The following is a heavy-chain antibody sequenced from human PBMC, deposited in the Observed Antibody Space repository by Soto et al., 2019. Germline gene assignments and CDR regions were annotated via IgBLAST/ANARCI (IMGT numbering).Heavy chain of an antibody. D-gene: IGHD5-12*01. CDR1: GFTFMSYA. V-gene: IGHV3-23*01. J-gene: IGHJ4*02. CDR3: AKFDGYNYYFDY. CDR2: ISGSGGGT. Sequence: PGGSLRLSCTASGFTFMSYAMSWVRQAPGKGLEWVSGISGSGGGTYYADSVKGRFTISRDNSKNTLSLQMNSLRAEDTAVYFCAKFDGYNYYFDYWGQGTLVTVSS.